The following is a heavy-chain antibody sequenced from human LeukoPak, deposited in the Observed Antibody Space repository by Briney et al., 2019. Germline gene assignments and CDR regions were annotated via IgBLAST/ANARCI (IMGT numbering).Heavy chain of an antibody. D-gene: IGHD1-26*01. CDR3: ARDKVGALGVRSSFDF. J-gene: IGHJ4*02. Sequence: RTGGSLRLSCAASGFTFSDFYMSWIRQAPGKGLEWVSYISSGGSTIYYADSVEGRFTISRDNAKNSVFLQMDSLRAEDTAVYYCARDKVGALGVRSSFDFWGQGTLVTVSS. CDR1: GFTFSDFY. V-gene: IGHV3-11*04. CDR2: ISSGGSTI.